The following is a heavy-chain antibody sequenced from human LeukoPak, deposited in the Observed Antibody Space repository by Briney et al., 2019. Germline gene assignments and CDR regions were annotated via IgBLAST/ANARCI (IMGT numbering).Heavy chain of an antibody. V-gene: IGHV3-48*01. CDR3: ARTRSSGYLTLGY. CDR1: GFTFSSYS. CDR2: ITTSGGAK. Sequence: GGSLRLSCAASGFTFSSYSMNWVRQAPGKGLEWISYITTSGGAKNYADSVKGRFTISRDNAENSLYLQMSSLRAEDTAVYYCARTRSSGYLTLGYWGQGTLVTVSS. D-gene: IGHD3-22*01. J-gene: IGHJ4*02.